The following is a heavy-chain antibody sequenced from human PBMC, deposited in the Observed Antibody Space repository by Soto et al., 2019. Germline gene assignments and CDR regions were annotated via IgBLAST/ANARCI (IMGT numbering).Heavy chain of an antibody. CDR2: IYPGDFDT. D-gene: IGHD3-9*01. J-gene: IGHJ4*02. Sequence: GESLKISCKGSGYSFTSYWIGWVRQMPGKGLEWMGIIYPGDFDTRYSPSFQGQVTISADKSISTAYLQWSSLKASDTAMYYCARAPTYYDILTGSQPPDFDYWGQGTLVTVSS. V-gene: IGHV5-51*01. CDR1: GYSFTSYW. CDR3: ARAPTYYDILTGSQPPDFDY.